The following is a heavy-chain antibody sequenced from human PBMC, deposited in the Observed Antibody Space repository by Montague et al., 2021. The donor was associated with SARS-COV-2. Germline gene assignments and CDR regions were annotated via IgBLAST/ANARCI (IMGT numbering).Heavy chain of an antibody. CDR1: GFTFSSYG. V-gene: IGHV3-33*01. Sequence: SLRLSCAASGFTFSSYGMHWVRQAPGKGLEWVAIIWYDGSKNYYADSVKGQFTISRDNSKNTLYLQMNTLRAEDTAVYYCARDSSSGSDWYYYYGMDVWGQGTTVTVSS. J-gene: IGHJ6*02. CDR2: IWYDGSKN. CDR3: ARDSSSGSDWYYYYGMDV. D-gene: IGHD6-13*01.